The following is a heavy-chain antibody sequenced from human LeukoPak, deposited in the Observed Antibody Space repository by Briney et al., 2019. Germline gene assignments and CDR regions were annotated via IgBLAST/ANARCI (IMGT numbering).Heavy chain of an antibody. D-gene: IGHD6-13*01. V-gene: IGHV3-30*02. CDR1: GFIFSSYG. J-gene: IGHJ4*02. CDR3: AGGKNPGIAAD. CDR2: IRYDGNNK. Sequence: GGSLRLSCVASGFIFSSYGMHWVRQAPGKGLEWVSFIRYDGNNKYYADSVKGRFTISRDNSENTLYLQMNSLRAEDTAVYYCAGGKNPGIAADWGQGTLVTVSS.